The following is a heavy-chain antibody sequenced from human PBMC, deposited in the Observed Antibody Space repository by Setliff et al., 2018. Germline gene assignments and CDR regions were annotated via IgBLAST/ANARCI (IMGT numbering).Heavy chain of an antibody. CDR1: GYIFNNYG. J-gene: IGHJ3*01. Sequence: ASVKVSCKASGYIFNNYGISWVRQAPGQGLEWMGWISVKNGNTNNAQKVQGRATMTTDKSTSTAYMELRSLRSDDTAVYYCARDSPTVVTPLRTFDVWGQGTMVTVSS. V-gene: IGHV1-18*01. CDR2: ISVKNGNT. D-gene: IGHD4-17*01. CDR3: ARDSPTVVTPLRTFDV.